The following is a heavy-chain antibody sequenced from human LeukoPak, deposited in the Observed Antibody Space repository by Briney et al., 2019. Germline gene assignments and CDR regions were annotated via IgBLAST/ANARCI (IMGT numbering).Heavy chain of an antibody. D-gene: IGHD4-17*01. V-gene: IGHV5-51*01. CDR1: GYSFTSYW. CDR2: IYPGDSDT. Sequence: GESLKIPYKGSGYSFTSYWIGWVRQMPGKGLEWMGIIYPGDSDTRYSPSFQGQVTISADKSISTAYLQWSSLKASDAAMYYCARRVVYGDYYFDYWGQGTLVTVSS. J-gene: IGHJ4*02. CDR3: ARRVVYGDYYFDY.